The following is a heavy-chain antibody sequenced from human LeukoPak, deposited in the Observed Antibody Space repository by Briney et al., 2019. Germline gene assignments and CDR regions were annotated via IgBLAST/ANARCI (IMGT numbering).Heavy chain of an antibody. D-gene: IGHD2-2*01. CDR3: ARSIPAGNRR. CDR2: ISSSGSTI. J-gene: IGHJ4*02. V-gene: IGHV3-11*01. Sequence: SGGSLRLSCVGSGFTFSDYYMSWIRQAPGKGLEWVSYISSSGSTIDYADSVKGRFTISRDNAKNSLYLQMNSLRAEDTAVYYCARSIPAGNRRWGRGTLVTVSS. CDR1: GFTFSDYY.